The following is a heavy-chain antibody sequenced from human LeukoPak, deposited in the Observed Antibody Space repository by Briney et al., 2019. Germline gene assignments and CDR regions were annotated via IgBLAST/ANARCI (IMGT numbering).Heavy chain of an antibody. CDR3: ARDRDYYGSGSRNWFDP. Sequence: GGSLRLSCAASGFTLSSYGMHWVRQAPGKGLEWVAVIWYDGSNKYYADSVKGRFTISRDNSKNTLYLQMNSLRAEDTAVYYRARDRDYYGSGSRNWFDPWGQGTLVTVSS. D-gene: IGHD3-10*01. J-gene: IGHJ5*02. CDR2: IWYDGSNK. V-gene: IGHV3-33*01. CDR1: GFTLSSYG.